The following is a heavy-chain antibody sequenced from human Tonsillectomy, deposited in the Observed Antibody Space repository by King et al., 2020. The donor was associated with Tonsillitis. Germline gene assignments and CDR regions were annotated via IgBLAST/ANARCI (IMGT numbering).Heavy chain of an antibody. Sequence: VQLVESGGVVVQPGGSLRLSCAASGFTFDDYIMHWVRQAPGKGLEWVSLISWDGGRTYYADSVKGRFTISRDNSKNSLYLQMNSLRTEDTALYSCAKGPGGATKGDYFDSWGQGTLVTVSS. CDR1: GFTFDDYI. J-gene: IGHJ4*02. CDR3: AKGPGGATKGDYFDS. V-gene: IGHV3-43*01. D-gene: IGHD1-26*01. CDR2: ISWDGGRT.